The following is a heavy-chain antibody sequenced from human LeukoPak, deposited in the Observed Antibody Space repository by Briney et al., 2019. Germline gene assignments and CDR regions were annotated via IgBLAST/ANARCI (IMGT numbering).Heavy chain of an antibody. D-gene: IGHD6-13*01. CDR2: ISAYNGNT. CDR3: ARDLSYSSSWYPRFDY. Sequence: ASVKVSCRASGYTFTSYGISWVRQAPGQGREGMGWISAYNGNTNYAQKLQGRVTMTTDTSTSTAYMELRSLRSDDMAVYYCARDLSYSSSWYPRFDYWGQGTLVTVSS. J-gene: IGHJ4*02. V-gene: IGHV1-18*03. CDR1: GYTFTSYG.